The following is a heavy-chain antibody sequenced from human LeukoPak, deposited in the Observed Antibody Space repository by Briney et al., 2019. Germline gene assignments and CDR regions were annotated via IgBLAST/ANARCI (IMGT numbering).Heavy chain of an antibody. V-gene: IGHV3-9*01. Sequence: HPGGSLRLSCAASGFTFDDYAMHWVRQAPGKGLEWVSGISWNSGSIGYADSVKGRFTISRDNAKNSLYLQMNSLRAEDTAVYYCARALVVPAADIGYYYYYMDVWGKGTTVTVSS. CDR3: ARALVVPAADIGYYYYYMDV. D-gene: IGHD2-2*01. CDR1: GFTFDDYA. J-gene: IGHJ6*03. CDR2: ISWNSGSI.